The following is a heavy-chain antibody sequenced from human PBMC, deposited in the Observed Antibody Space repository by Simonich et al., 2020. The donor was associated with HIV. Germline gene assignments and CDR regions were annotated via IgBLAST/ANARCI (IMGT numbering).Heavy chain of an antibody. Sequence: EVQLVESGGGLVKPGGSLRLSCAASGFTFSGYSINWVRQDPGKGLEWVSSISSSSSYIYYADSVTGRFTISRDNAKNSLYLQMNSLRAEDTAVYYCARDGRKGSSTSCSDYWGQGTLVTVSS. J-gene: IGHJ4*02. CDR2: ISSSSSYI. D-gene: IGHD2-2*01. V-gene: IGHV3-21*01. CDR1: GFTFSGYS. CDR3: ARDGRKGSSTSCSDY.